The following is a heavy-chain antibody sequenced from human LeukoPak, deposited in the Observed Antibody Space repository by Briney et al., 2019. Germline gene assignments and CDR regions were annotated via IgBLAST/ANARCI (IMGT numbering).Heavy chain of an antibody. J-gene: IGHJ4*02. V-gene: IGHV3-30*14. CDR3: VRAGLDSSGQHPHDY. D-gene: IGHD3-22*01. CDR2: ISYDGSNK. CDR1: GFTFSSYA. Sequence: GGSLRLSCAASGFTFSSYAMHWVRQAPGKGLEGVAVISYDGSNKYYADSVKGRFTISRDNSKNTLYLQMNSLRAEDTAVYYCVRAGLDSSGQHPHDYWGQGTLVTVSS.